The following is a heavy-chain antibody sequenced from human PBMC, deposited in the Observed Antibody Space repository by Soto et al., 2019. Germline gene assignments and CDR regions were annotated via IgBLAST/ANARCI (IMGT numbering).Heavy chain of an antibody. D-gene: IGHD3-3*01. V-gene: IGHV4-31*03. CDR1: GGSISSGGYY. J-gene: IGHJ4*02. CDR2: IYYSGST. CDR3: ARSPQIWSGYSVKQLRRWFYFDY. Sequence: QVQLPESGPGLVKPSQTLSLTCTVSGGSISSGGYYWSWIRQHPGKGLEWIGYIYYSGSTYYNPSLKRRVTIAVDTSKKQFSLKLSSVTAADTAVYYCARSPQIWSGYSVKQLRRWFYFDYWGQGTLVTFSS.